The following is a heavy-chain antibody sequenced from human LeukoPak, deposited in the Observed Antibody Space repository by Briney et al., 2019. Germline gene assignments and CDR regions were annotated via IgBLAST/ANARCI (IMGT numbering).Heavy chain of an antibody. Sequence: GGSLRLSCAASGFTFSGFAMSWIRQAPGKGLEWVSSISRSGESTFYADSVRGRFTISRDNSKNTVSLQMEGLRAGDTALYYCAKDYAVGSIDYWGQGTLVTVSS. CDR3: AKDYAVGSIDY. CDR1: GFTFSGFA. V-gene: IGHV3-23*01. CDR2: ISRSGEST. D-gene: IGHD3-16*01. J-gene: IGHJ4*02.